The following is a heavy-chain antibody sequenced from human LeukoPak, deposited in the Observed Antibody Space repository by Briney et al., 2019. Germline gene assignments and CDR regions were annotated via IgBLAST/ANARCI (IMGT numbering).Heavy chain of an antibody. Sequence: GGSLRLSCAASEFAFSDAWMNWDRQAPGKGLEWVARIISKTDGGRTDYAAPVKGRFTISRDDSKNTLFLQMSSLKTEDTAVYYCAKYSSGSFDYWGQGTLVTVSS. CDR2: IISKTDGGRT. CDR1: EFAFSDAW. V-gene: IGHV3-15*01. D-gene: IGHD6-19*01. CDR3: AKYSSGSFDY. J-gene: IGHJ4*02.